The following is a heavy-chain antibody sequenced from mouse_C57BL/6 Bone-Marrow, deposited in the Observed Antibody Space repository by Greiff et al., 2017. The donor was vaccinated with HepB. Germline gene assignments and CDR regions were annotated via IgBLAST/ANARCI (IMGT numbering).Heavy chain of an antibody. D-gene: IGHD1-2*01. CDR2: YPGSGSTN. CDR3: RWPLLRDHYYAMDY. J-gene: IGHJ4*01. V-gene: IGHV1-83*01. Sequence: VQLQQSGPELVKPGASVKMSCKASGYTFTDYYMHWVKQKPGKGLEWIGEIYPGSGSTNYNEKFKSKATLTVDTSSSTAYMQLSSLTSEDSAVYYCARWPLLRDHYYAMDYWGQGTSVTVSS. CDR1: YTFTDYYM.